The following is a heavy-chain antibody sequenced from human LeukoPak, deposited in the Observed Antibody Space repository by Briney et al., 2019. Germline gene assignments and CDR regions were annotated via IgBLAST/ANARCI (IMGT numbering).Heavy chain of an antibody. CDR3: AREVYGMDV. CDR2: INSNGGNT. J-gene: IGHJ6*02. Sequence: GGSLRLSCAASGFTVSSSYMSWVRQAPGKGLEFVPSINSNGGNTYYANSVKGRFTISRDNSKDTLYLQMGSLRAEDMAIYYCAREVYGMDVWGRGTTVTVSS. V-gene: IGHV3-64*01. CDR1: GFTVSSSY.